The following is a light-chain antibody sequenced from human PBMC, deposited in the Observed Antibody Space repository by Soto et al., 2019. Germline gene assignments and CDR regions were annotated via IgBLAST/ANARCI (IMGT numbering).Light chain of an antibody. CDR3: QQDNNWPPLT. J-gene: IGKJ4*01. CDR1: QSVSSN. CDR2: GAS. Sequence: EIVMTQSPATLSVSPGERATLSCRASQSVSSNLAWYQQKPGQAPRLLIYGASTRATGIPARFSGSGSGTEFTITISRLQAEDFAVYYCQQDNNWPPLTFGGGTKVEIK. V-gene: IGKV3-15*01.